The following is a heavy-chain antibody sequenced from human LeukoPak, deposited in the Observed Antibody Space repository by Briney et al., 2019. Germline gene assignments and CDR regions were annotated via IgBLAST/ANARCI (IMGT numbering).Heavy chain of an antibody. CDR3: ARMGYCSGGSCYSGPPDAFDI. Sequence: GGSLRLSCAASGFTFSSYWMSWVRQAPGKGLEWVANIKQDGSEKYYVDSVKGRFTISRDNAKNSLYLQMNSLRAEDTAVYYCARMGYCSGGSCYSGPPDAFDIWGPGTMVTVSS. CDR2: IKQDGSEK. J-gene: IGHJ3*02. V-gene: IGHV3-7*01. D-gene: IGHD2-15*01. CDR1: GFTFSSYW.